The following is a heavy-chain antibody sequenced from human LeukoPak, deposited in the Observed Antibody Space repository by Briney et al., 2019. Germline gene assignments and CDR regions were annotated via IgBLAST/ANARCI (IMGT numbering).Heavy chain of an antibody. CDR3: AKDAFYCSSTSCYAFDY. V-gene: IGHV3-23*01. D-gene: IGHD2-2*01. Sequence: GGSLRLSCAASGFTFSSYAMSWVRQAPGKGREWVSAISGSGGSTYYADSVKGRFTISRDNSKNTLYLQMNSLRAEDTAVYYCAKDAFYCSSTSCYAFDYWGQGTLVTVSS. CDR2: ISGSGGST. J-gene: IGHJ4*02. CDR1: GFTFSSYA.